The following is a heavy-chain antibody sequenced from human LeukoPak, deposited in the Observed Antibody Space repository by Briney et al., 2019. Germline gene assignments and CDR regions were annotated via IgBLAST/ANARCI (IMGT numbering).Heavy chain of an antibody. Sequence: GGSLRLSCAASGFTFSSYGMHWVRQAPGKGLERVAVISYDGSNKYYADSVKGRFTISRDNSKNTLYLQMNSLRAEDTAVYYCAKGVQLWLLVDYWGQGTLVTVSS. D-gene: IGHD5-18*01. CDR2: ISYDGSNK. CDR1: GFTFSSYG. CDR3: AKGVQLWLLVDY. J-gene: IGHJ4*02. V-gene: IGHV3-30*18.